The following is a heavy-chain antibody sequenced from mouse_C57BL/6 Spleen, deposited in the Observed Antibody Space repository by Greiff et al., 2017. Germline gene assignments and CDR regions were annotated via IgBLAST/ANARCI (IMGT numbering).Heavy chain of an antibody. J-gene: IGHJ4*01. CDR3: ARWGLRQCMDY. Sequence: VQLQQSGAELVKPGASVKLSCKASGYTFTSYWIEWVKQRPGHGLEWIGEILPGSGSTNYNQKFKGKATFTADTSSITAYMQLSSLTTEDSALYYFARWGLRQCMDYWSQGTSVTVSS. CDR1: GYTFTSYW. D-gene: IGHD3-1*01. V-gene: IGHV1-9*01. CDR2: ILPGSGST.